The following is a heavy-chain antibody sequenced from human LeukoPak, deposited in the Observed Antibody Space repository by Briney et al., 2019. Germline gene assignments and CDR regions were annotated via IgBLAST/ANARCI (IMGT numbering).Heavy chain of an antibody. V-gene: IGHV3-9*01. J-gene: IGHJ4*02. D-gene: IGHD5-24*01. Sequence: GRSLRLSCAASGFTFDDYAMHWVRQAPGKGLEWVSGISWNSGSIGYADSVKGRFTISRDNAKNSLYLQMNSLRAEDTALYYCAKDRYTEWLQFISDYWGQGTLVTVSS. CDR2: ISWNSGSI. CDR1: GFTFDDYA. CDR3: AKDRYTEWLQFISDY.